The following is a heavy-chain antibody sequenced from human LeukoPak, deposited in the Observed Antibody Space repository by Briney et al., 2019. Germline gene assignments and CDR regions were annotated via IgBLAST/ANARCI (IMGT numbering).Heavy chain of an antibody. CDR3: AKEAAGQQLVVIDY. J-gene: IGHJ4*02. V-gene: IGHV3-21*04. Sequence: GGSLRLSCAASGFTFSSYSMNWVRQAPGKGLEWVSSISSSSSYIFYADSVKGRFTISRDNAKNSLYLQMSSLRAEDTAVYYCAKEAAGQQLVVIDYWGQGTLVTVSS. CDR2: ISSSSSYI. CDR1: GFTFSSYS. D-gene: IGHD6-13*01.